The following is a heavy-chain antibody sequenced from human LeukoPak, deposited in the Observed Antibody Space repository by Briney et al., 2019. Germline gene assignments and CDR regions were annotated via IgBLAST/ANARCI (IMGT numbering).Heavy chain of an antibody. CDR1: GFTFSSYG. CDR2: ISYDGSNK. J-gene: IGHJ4*02. Sequence: GGSLRLSCAASGFTFSSYGMHWVRQAPGKGLEWVAVISYDGSNKYYADSVKGRFTISRDNSKNTLYLQMHSLRAEDTAVYYCAKDHLYYFDYWGQGTLVTVSS. V-gene: IGHV3-30*18. CDR3: AKDHLYYFDY.